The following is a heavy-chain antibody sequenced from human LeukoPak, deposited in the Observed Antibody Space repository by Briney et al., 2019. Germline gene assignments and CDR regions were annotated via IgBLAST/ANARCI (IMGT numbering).Heavy chain of an antibody. D-gene: IGHD6-13*01. V-gene: IGHV3-74*01. CDR2: INSDGSST. CDR3: ARKGSSWYNAFDI. CDR1: GFTFSNYW. Sequence: PGGSLRLSCAASGFTFSNYWMHWVRHAPGKGLVWVSRINSDGSSTSYADSVKGRFTISRDNAKNTLYLQMNSLRAEDTAVYYCARKGSSWYNAFDIWGQGTMVTVSS. J-gene: IGHJ3*02.